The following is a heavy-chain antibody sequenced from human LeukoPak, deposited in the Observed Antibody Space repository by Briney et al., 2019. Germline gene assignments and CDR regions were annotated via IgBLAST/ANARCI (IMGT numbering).Heavy chain of an antibody. CDR2: IHYSGRT. D-gene: IGHD3-9*01. CDR3: ARAKSRYFDWLSIICFDL. CDR1: GGSISNSNYY. V-gene: IGHV4-39*07. J-gene: IGHJ5*02. Sequence: TSETLSLTCTVSGGSISNSNYYWGWIRQPPGKGLEWIGSIHYSGRTYYNPSLKSRVTISEDTFKNPFSLKLSSVTAADTAVYYCARAKSRYFDWLSIICFDLWGQGTLVIVSS.